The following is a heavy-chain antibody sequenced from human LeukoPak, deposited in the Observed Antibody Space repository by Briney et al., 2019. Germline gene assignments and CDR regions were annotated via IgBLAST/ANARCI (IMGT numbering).Heavy chain of an antibody. J-gene: IGHJ4*02. Sequence: SETLSLTCTVSGGSIRNTYYYWGWIRQPPGKGLEWVASISHRGSTYYNPSLRSRITISLDWSKQKFSLKLTSVTAADTAVYFCARGAEYYAIWRGYAGYSDYWGQGISVTVSS. CDR3: ARGAEYYAIWRGYAGYSDY. V-gene: IGHV4-39*07. CDR2: ISHRGST. CDR1: GGSIRNTYYY. D-gene: IGHD3-3*01.